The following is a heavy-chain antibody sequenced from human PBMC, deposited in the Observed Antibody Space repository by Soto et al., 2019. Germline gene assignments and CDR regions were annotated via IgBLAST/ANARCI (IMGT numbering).Heavy chain of an antibody. Sequence: QVQLQESGPGLVKPSGTLSLTCAVSSGSISSSNWWSWVRLPPGKGLEWIGEIYHSWSTNYNPSLKSRVTISVDKSKNQFSLKLRSVTAADTAVYYCARNPDGRGSSGWFDYWGQGTLVTVSS. D-gene: IGHD6-19*01. CDR2: IYHSWST. J-gene: IGHJ4*02. CDR1: SGSISSSNW. V-gene: IGHV4-4*02. CDR3: ARNPDGRGSSGWFDY.